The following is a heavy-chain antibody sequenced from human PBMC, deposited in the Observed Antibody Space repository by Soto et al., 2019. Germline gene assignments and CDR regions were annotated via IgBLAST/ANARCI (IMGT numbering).Heavy chain of an antibody. CDR2: MNPNSGNT. J-gene: IGHJ5*02. CDR1: GYTFVNND. V-gene: IGHV1-8*01. CDR3: ARMATSGTLNWFDP. Sequence: SVKVCFKASGYTFVNNDISWVRQATGQGLEWMGWMNPNSGNTGYAQKFQGRVSMTRNTSITTAYLELSSLRSDDTAIYYCARMATSGTLNWFDPWGQGTLVTVSS.